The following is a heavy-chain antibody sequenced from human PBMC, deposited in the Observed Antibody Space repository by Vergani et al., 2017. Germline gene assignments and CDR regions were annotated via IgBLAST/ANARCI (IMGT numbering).Heavy chain of an antibody. CDR3: ARELEYYDSSGYQYFFDY. D-gene: IGHD3-22*01. CDR1: GFTFSRYA. Sequence: QLVESGGGWVQPGGSLRLSCAASGFTFSRYAMHWVRQAPGKGLEWVAVISYDGSNNYYADSVKGRFTISRDNSKNTLYLQMNSLRAEDTAVYYCARELEYYDSSGYQYFFDYWGQGTLVTVSS. J-gene: IGHJ4*02. V-gene: IGHV3-30-3*01. CDR2: ISYDGSNN.